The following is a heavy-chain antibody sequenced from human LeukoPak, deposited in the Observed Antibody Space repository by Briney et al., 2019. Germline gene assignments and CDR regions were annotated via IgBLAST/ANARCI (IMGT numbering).Heavy chain of an antibody. D-gene: IGHD3-10*01. V-gene: IGHV4-31*03. CDR1: GGSISGGGYY. Sequence: SQTLSLTCTVSGGSISGGGYYWSWIRQHPGKGLEWIGYIYYSGCTYYNPSLKGRVTISVDTSKNQFSLKLSSVTAADTAVYYCARGRGRYYGSGSSTGWFDPWGQGTLVTVSS. CDR2: IYYSGCT. CDR3: ARGRGRYYGSGSSTGWFDP. J-gene: IGHJ5*02.